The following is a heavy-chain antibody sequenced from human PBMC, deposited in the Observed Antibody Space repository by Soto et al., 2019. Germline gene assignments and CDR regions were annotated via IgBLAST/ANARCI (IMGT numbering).Heavy chain of an antibody. Sequence: EVQLLESGGGLVQPGGSLRLSCAASGFTFSSYAMSWVRQAQGKGLEWVSAISGSGGSTYYADSVKGRFTISRDNSKNTLYLQMNSLRAEDTAVYYCAKDLGSRSSSPPFDYWGQGTLVTVSS. CDR3: AKDLGSRSSSPPFDY. V-gene: IGHV3-23*01. CDR2: ISGSGGST. D-gene: IGHD6-6*01. J-gene: IGHJ4*02. CDR1: GFTFSSYA.